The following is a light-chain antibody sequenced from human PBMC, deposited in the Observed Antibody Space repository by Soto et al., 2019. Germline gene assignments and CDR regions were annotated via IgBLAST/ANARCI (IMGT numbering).Light chain of an antibody. Sequence: QSALTQPRSVSGSPGQSVTISCTGASSDVGAYNYVSWYQQHPGKAPKLMIYDVSTRPSGVPDRFSGSKSGTTASLTISGLQAEYEADYYCCSYAGSPYVFGTGSMVNVL. CDR3: CSYAGSPYV. CDR1: SSDVGAYNY. V-gene: IGLV2-11*01. CDR2: DVS. J-gene: IGLJ1*01.